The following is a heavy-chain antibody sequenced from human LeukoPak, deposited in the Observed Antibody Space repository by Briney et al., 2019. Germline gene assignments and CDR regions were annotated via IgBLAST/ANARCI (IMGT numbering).Heavy chain of an antibody. CDR2: VIPHSGIA. CDR1: GGAFTRAA. D-gene: IGHD3-10*01. J-gene: IGHJ6*03. V-gene: IGHV1-69*13. CDR3: ATPRMEYYGSGIHYSYYYLDV. Sequence: SVKVSCKASGGAFTRAAVSWVRQAPGQGLEWMGGVIPHSGIADYAQKFQGRVTLTADASTSTAYMEPNSLTSEDTAVYYCATPRMEYYGSGIHYSYYYLDVWGSGTAVTVSS.